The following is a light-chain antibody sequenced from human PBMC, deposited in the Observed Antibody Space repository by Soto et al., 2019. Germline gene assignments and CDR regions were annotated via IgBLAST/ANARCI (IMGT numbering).Light chain of an antibody. CDR3: QHYITSRTT. V-gene: IGKV3-20*01. CDR2: GAS. Sequence: EIVLTQSPGTLSLSPGERATLSCGASQSVTSNYLAWYQQKPGQAPRLLIYGASRRATGVPDRFIGSGSGTDFTLTISRLEPEDFAVYYCQHYITSRTTFGQGTKVEVK. CDR1: QSVTSNY. J-gene: IGKJ1*01.